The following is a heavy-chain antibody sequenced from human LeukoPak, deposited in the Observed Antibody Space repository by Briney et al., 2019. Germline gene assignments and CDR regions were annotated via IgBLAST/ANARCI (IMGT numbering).Heavy chain of an antibody. V-gene: IGHV4-31*03. Sequence: SETLSLTCTVSGGSISSGGYYWSWIRQHPGKGLEWIGYIYYSGSTYYNPSLKSRVTISVDTSKNQFSLKLSSVTAGDTAVYYCARDQIAWFDPWGQGTLVTVYS. D-gene: IGHD2-21*01. CDR1: GGSISSGGYY. CDR2: IYYSGST. CDR3: ARDQIAWFDP. J-gene: IGHJ5*02.